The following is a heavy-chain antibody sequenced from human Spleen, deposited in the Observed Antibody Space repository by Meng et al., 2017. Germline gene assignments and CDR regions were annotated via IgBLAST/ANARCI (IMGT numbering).Heavy chain of an antibody. CDR1: GGSISSGGYY. CDR3: ARGPTTMAHDFDY. CDR2: INHSGST. Sequence: VQLQGSGPGLVKPSQALSLTCTVSGGSISSGGYYWSWIRQHPGKGLEWIGEINHSGSTNYNPSLESRATISVDTSQNNLSLKLSSVTAADSAVYYCARGPTTMAHDFDYWGQGTLVTVSS. V-gene: IGHV4-31*03. J-gene: IGHJ4*02. D-gene: IGHD4-11*01.